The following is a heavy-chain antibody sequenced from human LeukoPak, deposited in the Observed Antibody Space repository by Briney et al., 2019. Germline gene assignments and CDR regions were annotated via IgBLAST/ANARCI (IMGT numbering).Heavy chain of an antibody. V-gene: IGHV3-21*01. CDR2: ISSSSSYI. D-gene: IGHD3-22*01. Sequence: GGSLRLSCAASGFTFSSYSMTWVRQAPGKGLEWVSSISSSSSYIYYADSVKGRFTISRDNAKNSLYLQMNSLRAEDTAVYYCARESLGSSGYYRDYWGQGTLVTVSS. CDR1: GFTFSSYS. CDR3: ARESLGSSGYYRDY. J-gene: IGHJ4*02.